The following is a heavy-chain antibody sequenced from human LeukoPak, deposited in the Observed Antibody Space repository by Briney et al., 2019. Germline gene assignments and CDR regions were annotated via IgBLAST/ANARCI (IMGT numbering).Heavy chain of an antibody. CDR2: ISGSGDNT. D-gene: IGHD3-22*01. J-gene: IGHJ4*02. CDR3: ANVHRTYYYDSSGYYSY. CDR1: GFTFSSYA. Sequence: GGSLRLSCAASGFTFSSYAMSWVRQVPGKGLEWVSVISGSGDNTYYADSVKGRFTISRDNSKNMLYLQMNSLRAEDTAVYYCANVHRTYYYDSSGYYSYWGQGTLVTVSS. V-gene: IGHV3-23*01.